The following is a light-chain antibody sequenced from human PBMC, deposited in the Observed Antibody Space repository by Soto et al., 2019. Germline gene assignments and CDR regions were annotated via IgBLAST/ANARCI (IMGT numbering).Light chain of an antibody. CDR3: GSWDSSLSAYV. V-gene: IGLV1-51*01. CDR1: SSNIGGNR. J-gene: IGLJ1*01. CDR2: DDN. Sequence: QSVLTQPPSVSAAPGQKVTISCSGSSSNIGGNRVSWYQQLPGTAPKLLIYDDNKRPSGIPDRFSGSKSGTSATLGITGFQTGDEADYYGGSWDSSLSAYVFGTGTKVTVL.